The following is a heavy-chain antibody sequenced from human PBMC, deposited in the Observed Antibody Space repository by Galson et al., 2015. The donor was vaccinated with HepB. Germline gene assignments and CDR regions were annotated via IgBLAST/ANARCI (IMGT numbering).Heavy chain of an antibody. D-gene: IGHD3-3*02. V-gene: IGHV3-30*04. CDR1: GFAFSTYA. J-gene: IGHJ6*02. CDR2: ITYDGSNK. Sequence: SLRLSCAASGFAFSTYAMHWVRQAPGKGLEWVALITYDGSNKYYADSVKGRFNISRDNYKNTLYPVMNSPSAEDTAVYYCARDQEPFLEWLIGMDVWGRGTTVTVSS. CDR3: ARDQEPFLEWLIGMDV.